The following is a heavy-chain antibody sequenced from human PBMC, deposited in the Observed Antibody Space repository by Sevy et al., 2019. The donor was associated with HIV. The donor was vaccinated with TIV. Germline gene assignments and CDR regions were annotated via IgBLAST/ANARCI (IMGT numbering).Heavy chain of an antibody. CDR2: IRSNTDGGTT. CDR1: GFTFTNAW. V-gene: IGHV3-15*01. J-gene: IGHJ4*02. D-gene: IGHD4-17*01. CDR3: TTDREYGDYKGGFDY. Sequence: GGSLRLSCAVSGFTFTNAWMGWVRQAPGKGLEWVGRIRSNTDGGTTDYAAPLKGRFTISRDDSKNTLYLQMNILKSADTAAYYCTTDREYGDYKGGFDYWGQGTLVTVSS.